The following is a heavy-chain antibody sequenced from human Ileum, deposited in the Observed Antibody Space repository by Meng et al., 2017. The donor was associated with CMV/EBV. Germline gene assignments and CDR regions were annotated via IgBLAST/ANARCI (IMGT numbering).Heavy chain of an antibody. V-gene: IGHV3-33*03. J-gene: IGHJ5*02. D-gene: IGHD4/OR15-4a*01. CDR2: IWYDGSNK. CDR1: GFTFSGYA. Sequence: GESLKISCAASGFTFSGYAMHWVRQAPGKGLEWVAVIWYDGSNKYYADSVKDRFTISRDNSKNTLYLQMNSLRVDDTAVYYCAKDRNDYGGGSGGCDHWGQGTLVTVSS. CDR3: AKDRNDYGGGSGGCDH.